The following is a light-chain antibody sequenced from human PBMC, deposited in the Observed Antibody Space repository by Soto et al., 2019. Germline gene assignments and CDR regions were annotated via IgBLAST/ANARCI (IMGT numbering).Light chain of an antibody. CDR1: SSDVGGYDY. Sequence: QSVLTQPASVSGSPGQSITISCTGTSSDVGGYDYVSWYQQHPGKAPKLMIYDVTARPSGVSDRFSGSKSGNTASLTISGLQAEDEANYYCSSYTISSTRVFGGGTKVTVL. CDR3: SSYTISSTRV. CDR2: DVT. V-gene: IGLV2-14*01. J-gene: IGLJ3*02.